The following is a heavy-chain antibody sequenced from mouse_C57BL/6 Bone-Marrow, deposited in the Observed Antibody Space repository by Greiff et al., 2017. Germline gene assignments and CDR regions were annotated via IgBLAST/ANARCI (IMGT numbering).Heavy chain of an antibody. CDR1: GYAFSSYW. CDR2: IYPGDGDT. CDR3: ARGWALPWFAY. J-gene: IGHJ3*01. V-gene: IGHV1-80*01. D-gene: IGHD2-3*01. Sequence: VQGVESGAELVKPGASVKISCKASGYAFSSYWMNWVKQRPGKGREWIGQIYPGDGDTNYNGKFKGKATLTADKSSSTAYMQLSSLTSEDSAVYFCARGWALPWFAYWGQGTLVTVSA.